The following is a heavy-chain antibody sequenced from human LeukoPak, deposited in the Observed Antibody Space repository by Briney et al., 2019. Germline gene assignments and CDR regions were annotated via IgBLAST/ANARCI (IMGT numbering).Heavy chain of an antibody. CDR3: ARDAYCSGGTCYIY. CDR1: GFTFSTYW. Sequence: PGGSLRLSCAASGFTFSTYWMSWVRQAPRKGLEWVANINQDGSEKNYVDSVKGRFTISRDNAENSLDLQMNSLRAEDTAVYFCARDAYCSGGTCYIYWGQGTLVTVSS. CDR2: INQDGSEK. V-gene: IGHV3-7*01. D-gene: IGHD2-15*01. J-gene: IGHJ4*02.